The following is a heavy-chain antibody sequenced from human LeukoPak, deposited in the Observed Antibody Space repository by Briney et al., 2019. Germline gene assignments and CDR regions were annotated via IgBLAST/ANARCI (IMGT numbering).Heavy chain of an antibody. J-gene: IGHJ3*02. Sequence: ASVKVSCKASGYTFTGYYMHWVRQAPGQGLEWMGWINPNSGGTNYAQKFQGRVTMTRDTSISTAYMELSRLRSDDTAVYYCARDRIIAAAGTGDAFDIWGQGTMVTVSS. CDR1: GYTFTGYY. V-gene: IGHV1-2*02. CDR2: INPNSGGT. CDR3: ARDRIIAAAGTGDAFDI. D-gene: IGHD6-13*01.